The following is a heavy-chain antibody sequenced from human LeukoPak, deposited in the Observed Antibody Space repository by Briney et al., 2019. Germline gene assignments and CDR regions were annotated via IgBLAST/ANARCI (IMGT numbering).Heavy chain of an antibody. V-gene: IGHV3-23*01. Sequence: GGSLRLSCAASGFTFSSYAMNWVRQAPGKGLEWVSTISGSGDTTYYADSVKGRFTISRDSSKNTLYLQMNGLRADDTAVYYCAKGRGYSTSWYLDYWGQGTLVTVSS. J-gene: IGHJ4*02. CDR2: ISGSGDTT. CDR1: GFTFSSYA. D-gene: IGHD6-13*01. CDR3: AKGRGYSTSWYLDY.